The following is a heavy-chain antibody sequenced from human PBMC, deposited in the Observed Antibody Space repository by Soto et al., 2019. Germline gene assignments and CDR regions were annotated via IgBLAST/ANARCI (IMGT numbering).Heavy chain of an antibody. Sequence: GGSLRLSCAASGFTFSSYGMHWVRQAPGKGLEWVAVIWYDGSNKYYADSVKGRFTISRDNSKNTLYLQMNSLRAEDTAVYYCARASYRWRYYGMDVWGQGTTVTVSS. CDR3: ARASYRWRYYGMDV. CDR2: IWYDGSNK. V-gene: IGHV3-33*01. D-gene: IGHD4-4*01. CDR1: GFTFSSYG. J-gene: IGHJ6*02.